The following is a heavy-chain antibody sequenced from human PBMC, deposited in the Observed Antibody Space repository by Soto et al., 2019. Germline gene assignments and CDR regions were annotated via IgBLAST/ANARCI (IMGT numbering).Heavy chain of an antibody. CDR2: INHSGST. D-gene: IGHD3-10*02. CDR3: ARGLGSRGYYGMDV. Sequence: SETLSLTCTVSGGSISSYYWSWIRQPPGKGLEWIGEINHSGSTNYNPSLKSRVTISVDTSKNQFSLKLSSVTAADTAVYYCARGLGSRGYYGMDVWGQGTRVTVSS. CDR1: GGSISSYY. V-gene: IGHV4-34*01. J-gene: IGHJ6*02.